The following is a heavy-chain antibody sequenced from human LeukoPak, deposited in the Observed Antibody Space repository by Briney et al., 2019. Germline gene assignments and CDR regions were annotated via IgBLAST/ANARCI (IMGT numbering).Heavy chain of an antibody. D-gene: IGHD3-16*01. V-gene: IGHV3-7*01. CDR2: IKSDGSEK. Sequence: GGSLRLSCAASGFTFSNYWMSWVRQAPGKGLEWVANIKSDGSEKNYVDSVKGRFTISRDNAKNSLYLQMNSLRAEDTAVFYCAGFRWGYGLDVWGQGTTVTVSS. CDR3: AGFRWGYGLDV. CDR1: GFTFSNYW. J-gene: IGHJ6*02.